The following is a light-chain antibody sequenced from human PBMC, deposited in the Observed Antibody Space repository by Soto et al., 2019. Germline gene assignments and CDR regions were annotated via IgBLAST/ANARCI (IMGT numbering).Light chain of an antibody. J-gene: IGKJ1*01. V-gene: IGKV1-6*01. CDR1: QGIRSD. CDR2: AYS. Sequence: AIQMTQSPSSLSASVGDRVTITCLASQGIRSDLAWYQQRPGKAPNLLIYAYSILESGVPPRFRGSWSGTDFTLNISSLQPDDFATYYCLQDYAYPRTFGQGPKVEI. CDR3: LQDYAYPRT.